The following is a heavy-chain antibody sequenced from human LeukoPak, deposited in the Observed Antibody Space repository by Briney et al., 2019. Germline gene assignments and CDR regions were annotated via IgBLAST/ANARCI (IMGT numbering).Heavy chain of an antibody. V-gene: IGHV4-34*01. CDR3: ARSSRDYGIAFDY. Sequence: SETLSLTCAVSGWTVSGYYWTWIRQAPGKGLEWIGEINHSGSTNYNPSLKSRVTISVDTSRKQFFLRLSSVTAADTAMYYCARSSRDYGIAFDYWGQGTLVTVSS. D-gene: IGHD4-17*01. CDR1: GWTVSGYY. CDR2: INHSGST. J-gene: IGHJ4*02.